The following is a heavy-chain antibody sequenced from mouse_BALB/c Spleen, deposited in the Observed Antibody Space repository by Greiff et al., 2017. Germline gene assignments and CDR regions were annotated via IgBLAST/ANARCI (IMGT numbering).Heavy chain of an antibody. CDR3: ARGLYDGYYGIFAY. V-gene: IGHV5-12-1*01. CDR2: ISSGGGST. CDR1: GFAFSSYD. J-gene: IGHJ3*01. Sequence: EVQLVESGGGLVKPGGSLKLSCAASGFAFSSYDMSWVRQTPEKRLEWVAYISSGGGSTYYPDTVKGRFTISRDNAKNTLYLQMSSLKSEDTAMYYCARGLYDGYYGIFAYWGQGTLVTVSA. D-gene: IGHD2-3*01.